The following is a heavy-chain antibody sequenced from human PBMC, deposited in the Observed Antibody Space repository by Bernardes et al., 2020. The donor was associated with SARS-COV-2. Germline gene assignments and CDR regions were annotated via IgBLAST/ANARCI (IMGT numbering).Heavy chain of an antibody. Sequence: GGSLRLSCAASGFTFSSYAMSWVRQAPGKGLEWVSAISGSGGSTYYADSVKGRFTISRDNSKNTLYLQMNSLRAEDTAVYYCAKGDTMIVVVIMGYYFDYWGQGTLVTVSS. CDR3: AKGDTMIVVVIMGYYFDY. CDR1: GFTFSSYA. J-gene: IGHJ4*02. CDR2: ISGSGGST. V-gene: IGHV3-23*01. D-gene: IGHD3-22*01.